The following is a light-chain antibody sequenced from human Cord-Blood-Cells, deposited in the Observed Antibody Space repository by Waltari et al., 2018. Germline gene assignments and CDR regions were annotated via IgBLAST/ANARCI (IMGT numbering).Light chain of an antibody. CDR3: QQSYSTPYT. Sequence: DIQMTQSPSSLSASVGDRVTITCRASQSISSYLNWYQQKPGKAPKLLIYAASSLQSGVPSMCSGSVSGTDFTHPISSLQPEDFATYYSQQSYSTPYTFGQGTKLEIK. V-gene: IGKV1-39*01. CDR2: AAS. CDR1: QSISSY. J-gene: IGKJ2*01.